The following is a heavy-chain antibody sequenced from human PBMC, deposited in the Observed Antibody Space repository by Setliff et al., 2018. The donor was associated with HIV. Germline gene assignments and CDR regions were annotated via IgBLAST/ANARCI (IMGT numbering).Heavy chain of an antibody. J-gene: IGHJ4*02. CDR1: GGSISSYY. CDR2: IYYSGST. D-gene: IGHD3-3*01. V-gene: IGHV4-59*01. Sequence: SLTCTVSGGSISSYYWSWIRQPPGKGLEWIGFIYYSGSTNYNPSLKSRVTISVDTSKNQFSLKLSSVTAADTAVYYCARGKSYNFWSGYTISRVYFDYWGQGTLVTVSS. CDR3: ARGKSYNFWSGYTISRVYFDY.